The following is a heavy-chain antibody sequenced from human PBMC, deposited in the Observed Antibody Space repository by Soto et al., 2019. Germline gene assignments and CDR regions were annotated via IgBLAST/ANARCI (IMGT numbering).Heavy chain of an antibody. CDR1: GGSISSSSYY. D-gene: IGHD3-10*01. Sequence: PSETLSLTCTVSGGSISSSSYYWGWIRQPPGKGLEWIGSIYYSGSTYYNPSLKSRVTISVDTSKNQFSLKLSSVTAADTAVYYCARRDGELGWGQGTLVTVSS. CDR3: ARRDGELG. CDR2: IYYSGST. J-gene: IGHJ4*02. V-gene: IGHV4-39*01.